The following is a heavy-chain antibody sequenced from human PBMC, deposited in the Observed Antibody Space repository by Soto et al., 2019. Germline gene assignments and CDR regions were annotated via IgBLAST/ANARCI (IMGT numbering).Heavy chain of an antibody. J-gene: IGHJ3*02. D-gene: IGHD3-9*01. CDR3: ARDYYDILTGYYWHAFDI. CDR2: INPNSGGT. Sequence: ASVQVSCKASGYTFTGYYMHWVRQAPGQGLEWMGWINPNSGGTNYAQKFQGWVTMTRDTSISTAYMELSRLRSDDTAVYYCARDYYDILTGYYWHAFDIWGQGTMVTVSS. V-gene: IGHV1-2*04. CDR1: GYTFTGYY.